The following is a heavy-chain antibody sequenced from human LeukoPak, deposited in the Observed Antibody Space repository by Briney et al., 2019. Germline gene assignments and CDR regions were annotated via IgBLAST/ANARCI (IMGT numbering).Heavy chain of an antibody. Sequence: PSETLSLTCTVSVGSISSSSYYWGWIRQPPGKGLEWIGSIYHSGSTYYNPSLKSRVTISVDTSKNQFSLKLSSVTAADTAVYYCARVRGKSGRVVTLRDPPYYFDYWGQGTLVTVSS. CDR2: IYHSGST. D-gene: IGHD3-3*01. CDR1: VGSISSSSYY. V-gene: IGHV4-39*07. CDR3: ARVRGKSGRVVTLRDPPYYFDY. J-gene: IGHJ4*02.